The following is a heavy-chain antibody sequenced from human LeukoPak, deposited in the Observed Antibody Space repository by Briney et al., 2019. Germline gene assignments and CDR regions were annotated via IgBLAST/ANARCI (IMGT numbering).Heavy chain of an antibody. Sequence: SETLSLTCTVSGGSISSYYWSWIRQPAGMGQEWIGRIYTSGSTNYNPSLKSRVTTSVDTSKNQFSLKLSSVTAADTAVYYCAREWELLRSDYWGQGTLVTVSS. J-gene: IGHJ4*02. CDR1: GGSISSYY. D-gene: IGHD1-26*01. CDR2: IYTSGST. V-gene: IGHV4-4*07. CDR3: AREWELLRSDY.